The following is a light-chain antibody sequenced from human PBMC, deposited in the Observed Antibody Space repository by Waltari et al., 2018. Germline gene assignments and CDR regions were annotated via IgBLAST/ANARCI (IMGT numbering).Light chain of an antibody. Sequence: QTVVTQEPSLSVSPGGTVTLTCALSSGSPSMTSSASWYQQSPGQTPRTLVYKSNIRSSGVPDRFSGSVLGNKAVLIITGAQAEDESTYYCLLYMGSGIWVFGGGTKLTVL. CDR2: KSN. J-gene: IGLJ3*02. CDR1: SGSPSMTSS. V-gene: IGLV8-61*01. CDR3: LLYMGSGIWV.